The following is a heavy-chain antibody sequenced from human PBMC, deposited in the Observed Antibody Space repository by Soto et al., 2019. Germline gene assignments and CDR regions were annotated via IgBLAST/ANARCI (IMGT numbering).Heavy chain of an antibody. CDR3: ARGRSSSGVDY. CDR2: IYYSGST. V-gene: IGHV4-59*02. D-gene: IGHD6-13*01. CDR1: GGSVSSYY. Sequence: PSETLSLTCTVPGGSVSSYYWSWIRQSPGKGLEWIGYIYYSGSTNYNPSLKSRVTISVDTSKNQFSLKLSSVTAADTAVYYCARGRSSSGVDYWGQGTLVTVSS. J-gene: IGHJ4*02.